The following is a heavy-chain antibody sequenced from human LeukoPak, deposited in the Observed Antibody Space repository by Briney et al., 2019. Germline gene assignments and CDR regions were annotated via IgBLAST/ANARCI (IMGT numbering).Heavy chain of an antibody. CDR1: GFPFSSYW. Sequence: LGGSLRLSCAASGFPFSSYWMSWVRQAPGKGLGWVANIKEVGIEKYYVYSVKGRFTISRDNAKNSLYLQMNSLRAEDTAVYYCAREVGGQWLVFDYWGQGTLVTVSS. CDR3: AREVGGQWLVFDY. CDR2: IKEVGIEK. V-gene: IGHV3-7*03. J-gene: IGHJ4*02. D-gene: IGHD6-19*01.